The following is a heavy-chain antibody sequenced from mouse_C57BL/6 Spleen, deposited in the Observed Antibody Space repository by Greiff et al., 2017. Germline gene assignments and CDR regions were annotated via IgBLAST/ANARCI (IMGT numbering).Heavy chain of an antibody. D-gene: IGHD2-1*01. CDR1: GYTFTSYW. J-gene: IGHJ2*01. CDR3: ARGEGIYYGNYDYFDY. Sequence: VQLQQPGAELVKPGASVKLSCKASGYTFTSYWITWVKQRPGQGLEWIGDIYPGSGSTNYNEKFKSKATLTVDTSSSTAYMQRSSLTSEDSAVYYCARGEGIYYGNYDYFDYWGQGTTLTVSS. CDR2: IYPGSGST. V-gene: IGHV1-55*01.